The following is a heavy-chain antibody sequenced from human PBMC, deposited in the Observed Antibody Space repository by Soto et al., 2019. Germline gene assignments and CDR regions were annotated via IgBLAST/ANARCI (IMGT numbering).Heavy chain of an antibody. Sequence: PGGSLRLSCAASGFTFSSYGMHWVRQAPGKGLEWVAVIWYDGSNKYYADSVKGRFTISRDNSKNTLYLQMNSLRAEDTAVYYCARITIFGVVTPQDYYYYGMDVWGQGTTVTVSS. CDR3: ARITIFGVVTPQDYYYYGMDV. J-gene: IGHJ6*02. V-gene: IGHV3-33*01. D-gene: IGHD3-3*01. CDR1: GFTFSSYG. CDR2: IWYDGSNK.